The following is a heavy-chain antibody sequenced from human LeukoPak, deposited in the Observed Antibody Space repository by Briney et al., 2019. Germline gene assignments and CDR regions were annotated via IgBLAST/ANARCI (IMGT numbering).Heavy chain of an antibody. D-gene: IGHD4-17*01. J-gene: IGHJ5*02. CDR2: IYYSGST. Sequence: SETLSLTCTVSGGSVSSGDYYWSWIRQPPGKGLEWIGYIYYSGSTYYNPSLKSRVTISVDTSKNQFSLKLSSVTAADTAVYYCARQRTVTILRYGWFDPWGQGTLVTVSS. CDR3: ARQRTVTILRYGWFDP. V-gene: IGHV4-30-4*01. CDR1: GGSVSSGDYY.